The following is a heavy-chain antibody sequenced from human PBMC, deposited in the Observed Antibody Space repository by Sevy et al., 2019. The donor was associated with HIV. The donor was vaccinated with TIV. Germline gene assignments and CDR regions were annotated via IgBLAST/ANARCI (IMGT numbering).Heavy chain of an antibody. V-gene: IGHV1-2*06. CDR1: GYTFTGYY. J-gene: IGHJ4*02. Sequence: ASVKVSCKASGYTFTGYYMHWVRQAPGQGLEWMGRINPNSGGTNYAQKFQGRVTMTRETSISTAYMELSRLRSDDTAVYYCARDRKAAAGTGFDYWGQGTLVTVSS. D-gene: IGHD6-13*01. CDR2: INPNSGGT. CDR3: ARDRKAAAGTGFDY.